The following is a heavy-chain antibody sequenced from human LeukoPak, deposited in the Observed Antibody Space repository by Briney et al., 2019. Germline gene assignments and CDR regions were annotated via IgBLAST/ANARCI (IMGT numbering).Heavy chain of an antibody. CDR2: ISSTSSTI. V-gene: IGHV3-48*01. CDR3: ARGPKSYGSLIDY. Sequence: PGGSLRLSCAASGFTFSSYSMNWVRQAPGKGLEWVSYISSTSSTIYYADSVKGRFTISRDNAKNSLYLQMNSLRAEDTAVYYCARGPKSYGSLIDYWGQGTLVTVSS. D-gene: IGHD5-18*01. J-gene: IGHJ4*02. CDR1: GFTFSSYS.